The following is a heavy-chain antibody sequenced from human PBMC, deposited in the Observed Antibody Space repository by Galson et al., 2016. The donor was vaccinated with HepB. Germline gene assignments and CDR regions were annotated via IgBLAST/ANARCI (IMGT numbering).Heavy chain of an antibody. CDR2: VWPGDSEA. J-gene: IGHJ4*02. V-gene: IGHV5-51*01. CDR3: ARHKSGYDPFDF. CDR1: GYRFSDYW. Sequence: QSGAEVKKPGESLKISCKGSGYRFSDYWIGWVRQMPGRGLEWMGIVWPGDSEARYSPSFQGQVTISADKSISTAYLQWTSLKASDRAIYYCARHKSGYDPFDFWGQGTLVTVSS. D-gene: IGHD5-12*01.